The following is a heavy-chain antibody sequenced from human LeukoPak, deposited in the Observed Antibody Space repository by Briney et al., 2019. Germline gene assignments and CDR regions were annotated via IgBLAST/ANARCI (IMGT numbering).Heavy chain of an antibody. D-gene: IGHD3-22*01. CDR3: ARIRYYYDSSGHYYFDY. CDR1: GGSISSYY. J-gene: IGHJ4*02. CDR2: IYYSGST. V-gene: IGHV4-59*01. Sequence: PSGTLSLTCTVSGGSISSYYWSWLRQPPGKGLEWIGYIYYSGSTNYNPSLKSRVTILVDTSRNQFSLKLSSVTAADTAVYYCARIRYYYDSSGHYYFDYWGQGTLVTVSS.